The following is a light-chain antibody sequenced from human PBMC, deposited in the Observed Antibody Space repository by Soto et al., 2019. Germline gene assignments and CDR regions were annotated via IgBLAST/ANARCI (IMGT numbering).Light chain of an antibody. V-gene: IGKV1-5*01. Sequence: QMTQSPSSLSASVGNSVTITCKASQSLNKYLAWYQQKPGKAPKLLIYDASTLERGVPSRFSGSGSGTEFTLTISSLKTDDFATYYCQQYYRSSITFGQGTRLEIK. CDR1: QSLNKY. CDR2: DAS. CDR3: QQYYRSSIT. J-gene: IGKJ5*01.